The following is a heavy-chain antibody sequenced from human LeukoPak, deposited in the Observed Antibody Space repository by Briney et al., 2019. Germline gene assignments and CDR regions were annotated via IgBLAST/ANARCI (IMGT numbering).Heavy chain of an antibody. V-gene: IGHV4-34*01. CDR2: INHSGST. CDR3: AREGGGNI. J-gene: IGHJ3*02. CDR1: GGSFSGYY. Sequence: SETLSLTCAVYGGSFSGYYWSWIRQPPGKGLEWIGEINHSGSTNYNPSLKSRVTISVDTSKNQFSLKLSSVTAADTAVYYCAREGGGNIWGQGTMVTVSS.